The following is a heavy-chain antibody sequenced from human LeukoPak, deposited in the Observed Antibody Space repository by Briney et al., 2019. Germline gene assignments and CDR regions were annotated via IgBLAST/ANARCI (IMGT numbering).Heavy chain of an antibody. CDR3: ARDPLRTVTTGSRFDP. CDR2: ISAYNGNT. Sequence: ASVKVSCKASGYTFTSYGISWVRQAPGQGLEWMGWISAYNGNTNYAQKLQGRVTMTTDTSTSTAYMELRSLRSDDTAVYYCARDPLRTVTTGSRFDPWGQGTLVTVSS. CDR1: GYTFTSYG. D-gene: IGHD4-17*01. V-gene: IGHV1-18*01. J-gene: IGHJ5*02.